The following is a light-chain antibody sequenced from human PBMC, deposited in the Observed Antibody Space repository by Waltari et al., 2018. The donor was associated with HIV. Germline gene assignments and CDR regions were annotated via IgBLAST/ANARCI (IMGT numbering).Light chain of an antibody. Sequence: DIVMTQSPLSLPVTPGEPASISCRSSQSLLNSNGFNYLDWYLQKPGQSPRLLIYLASDRAPGVPDRFSGSGSGTDFTLKISRVEAEDVGVYYCMQALQTPLITFSQGTRLEIK. CDR3: MQALQTPLIT. CDR1: QSLLNSNGFNY. CDR2: LAS. V-gene: IGKV2-28*01. J-gene: IGKJ5*01.